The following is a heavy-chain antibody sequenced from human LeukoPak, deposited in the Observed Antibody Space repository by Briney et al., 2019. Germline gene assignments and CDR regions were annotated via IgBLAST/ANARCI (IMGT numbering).Heavy chain of an antibody. V-gene: IGHV1-46*01. CDR1: GYTFTGYY. D-gene: IGHD3-3*01. J-gene: IGHJ5*02. CDR3: ARDSCDFWSGYYRNWFDP. Sequence: ASVKVSCKASGYTFTGYYMHWVRQAPGQGLEWMGIINPSGGSTSNAQKFQGRVTMTRDTSTSTVYMELSRLRSDDTAVYYCARDSCDFWSGYYRNWFDPWGQGTLVTVSS. CDR2: INPSGGST.